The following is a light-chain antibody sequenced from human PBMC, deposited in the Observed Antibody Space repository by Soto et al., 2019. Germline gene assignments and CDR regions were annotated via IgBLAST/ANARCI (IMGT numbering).Light chain of an antibody. CDR2: DAS. Sequence: EIVLTQSPATLSLSPGERATLSCWASQSVRSSLAWYQQNPGRAPRLLIFDASKRATGIPARFSGSGSGTDFPLTISSLEPADFAVYYCQQRSTWPWTFGLGTQVEI. J-gene: IGKJ1*01. CDR3: QQRSTWPWT. V-gene: IGKV3-11*01. CDR1: QSVRSS.